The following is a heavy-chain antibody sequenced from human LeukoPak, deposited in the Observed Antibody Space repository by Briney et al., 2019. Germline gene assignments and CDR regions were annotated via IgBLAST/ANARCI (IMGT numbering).Heavy chain of an antibody. J-gene: IGHJ6*04. CDR3: ARVRVAVAGTVDPNNYGMDV. CDR1: GGTFSSYA. D-gene: IGHD6-19*01. CDR2: IIPIFGTA. V-gene: IGHV1-69*06. Sequence: ASVKVSCKASGGTFSSYAISWVRQAPEQGLEWMGGIIPIFGTANYAQKFQGRVTITADKSTSTAYMELSSLRSEDMAVYYCARVRVAVAGTVDPNNYGMDVWGKGTTVTVSS.